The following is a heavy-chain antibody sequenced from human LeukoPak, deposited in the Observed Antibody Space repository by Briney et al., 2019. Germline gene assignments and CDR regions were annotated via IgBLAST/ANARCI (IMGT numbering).Heavy chain of an antibody. Sequence: ASVKVSCKASGYTFTSYDINWLRQATGQGLEWMGWMNPNSGNTGYAQKFQGRVTMTRNTSISTAYMELSSLRSEDTAVYYCARGGDIVVVPAAIHYYYYYMDVWGKGTTVTVSS. CDR3: ARGGDIVVVPAAIHYYYYYMDV. J-gene: IGHJ6*03. CDR2: MNPNSGNT. D-gene: IGHD2-2*01. V-gene: IGHV1-8*01. CDR1: GYTFTSYD.